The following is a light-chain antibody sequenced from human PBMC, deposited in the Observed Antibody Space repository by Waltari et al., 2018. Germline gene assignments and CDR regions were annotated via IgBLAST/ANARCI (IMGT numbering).Light chain of an antibody. CDR2: GAS. J-gene: IGKJ4*01. CDR1: QSVRSSY. V-gene: IGKV3-20*01. Sequence: EIVLTQSPGTLSLSPGERATLSCRASQSVRSSYLAWYQQKPGQAPRLLIYGASSRATGIPDRFSGSGSGTDFTLTISRLESEDFAVYYCQQYGSSPLTFGGGTKAEIK. CDR3: QQYGSSPLT.